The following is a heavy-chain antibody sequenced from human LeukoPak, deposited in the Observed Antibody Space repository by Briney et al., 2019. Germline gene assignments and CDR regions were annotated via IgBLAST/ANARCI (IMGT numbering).Heavy chain of an antibody. CDR2: VYYSGST. D-gene: IGHD4-23*01. CDR1: GCSISSYY. V-gene: IGHV4-59*08. Sequence: SETLSLTCTVSGCSISSYYWSWIRQPPGKGLEWIAYVYYSGSTNYNPSLRSRLTISADTSKNQFSLKLSSVTAADTAVYYCASHDHGGGYFDYWGQGTLVTVSS. CDR3: ASHDHGGGYFDY. J-gene: IGHJ4*02.